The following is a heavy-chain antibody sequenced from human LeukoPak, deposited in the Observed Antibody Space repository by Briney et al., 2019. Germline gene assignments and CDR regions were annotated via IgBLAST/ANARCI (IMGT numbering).Heavy chain of an antibody. V-gene: IGHV1-2*02. CDR3: AGSSSWFQYYFDY. CDR2: INPNSGGT. J-gene: IGHJ4*02. CDR1: GYTFTGYY. D-gene: IGHD6-13*01. Sequence: GASVKVSCKASGYTFTGYYMHWVRQAPGQGLEWMGWINPNSGGTNYAQKFQGRVTMTRDTSVSTAYMELSRLRSDDTAVYYCAGSSSWFQYYFDYWGQGTLVTVSS.